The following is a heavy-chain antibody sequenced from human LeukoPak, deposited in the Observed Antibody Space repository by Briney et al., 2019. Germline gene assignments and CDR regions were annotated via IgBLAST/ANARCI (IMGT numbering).Heavy chain of an antibody. CDR3: ARDQAGYYYYYGMDV. V-gene: IGHV4-59*01. J-gene: IGHJ6*02. Sequence: SETLSLTCAVYGGSFSGYYWSWIRQPPGKGLEWIGYIYYSGSTNYNPSLKSRVTISVDTSKNQFSLKLSSVTAADTAAYYCARDQAGYYYYYGMDVWGQGTTVTVSS. CDR2: IYYSGST. CDR1: GGSFSGYY.